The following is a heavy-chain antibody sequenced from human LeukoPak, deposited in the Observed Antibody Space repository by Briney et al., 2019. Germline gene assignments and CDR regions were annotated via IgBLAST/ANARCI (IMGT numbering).Heavy chain of an antibody. Sequence: SVKVSCKASGGTFSSYAISWVRQAPGQGLEWMGGIIPIFGTANYAQKFQGRVAITADESTSTAYMELSSLRSEDTAVYYCARAMVRGYYFDYWGQGTLVTVSS. CDR2: IIPIFGTA. J-gene: IGHJ4*02. CDR3: ARAMVRGYYFDY. V-gene: IGHV1-69*01. D-gene: IGHD3-10*01. CDR1: GGTFSSYA.